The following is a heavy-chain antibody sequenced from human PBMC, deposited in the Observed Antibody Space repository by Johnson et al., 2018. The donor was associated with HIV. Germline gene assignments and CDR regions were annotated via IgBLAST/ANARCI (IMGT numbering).Heavy chain of an antibody. V-gene: IGHV3-11*04. CDR1: GFTFSDYY. Sequence: QVQLVESGGGLIQPGGSLRLSCAASGFTFSDYYMSWIRQAPGKGLEWVSYISSSGSTIYYADSVKGRFTISRDNAKNSLYLQMNSLRAEDTAVYYCAKDSTAGMGDAFDIWGQGTTVTVSS. D-gene: IGHD6-13*01. J-gene: IGHJ3*02. CDR3: AKDSTAGMGDAFDI. CDR2: ISSSGSTI.